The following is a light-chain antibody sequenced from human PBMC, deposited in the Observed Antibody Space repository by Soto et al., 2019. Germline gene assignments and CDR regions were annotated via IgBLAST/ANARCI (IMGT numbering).Light chain of an antibody. J-gene: IGLJ2*01. Sequence: SYELTQPPSVSVAPGQTARITCGGNNIGSKSVHWYQQKQGQAPVLVVYDDSDRPSGIPERSSGSNSGNTATLTISRVEAGDEADDYCQVWDSSSDHPVVFGGGTKVTVL. CDR2: DDS. CDR3: QVWDSSSDHPVV. V-gene: IGLV3-21*02. CDR1: NIGSKS.